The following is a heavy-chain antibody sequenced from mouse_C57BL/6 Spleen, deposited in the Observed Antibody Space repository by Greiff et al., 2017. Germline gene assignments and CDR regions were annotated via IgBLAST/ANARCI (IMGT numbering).Heavy chain of an antibody. CDR1: GYTFTDYN. CDR3: AREGGYYDYGGFAY. Sequence: EVQLQQSGPELVKPGASVKIPCKASGYTFTDYNMDWVKQSHGKSLEWIGDLNPNNGGTIYTQKFKGKATLTVDKSSSTAYMELRSLTSEDTAVYYGAREGGYYDYGGFAYWGQGTLVTVSA. CDR2: LNPNNGGT. D-gene: IGHD2-4*01. J-gene: IGHJ3*01. V-gene: IGHV1-18*01.